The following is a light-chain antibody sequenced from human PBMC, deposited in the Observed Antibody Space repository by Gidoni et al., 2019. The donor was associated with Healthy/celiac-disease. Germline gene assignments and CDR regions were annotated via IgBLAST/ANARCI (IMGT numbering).Light chain of an antibody. CDR2: DGS. CDR1: QGISSA. V-gene: IGKV1D-13*01. Sequence: AIQLTQSPSSLSASVGDRVTITCRASQGISSALAWYQQKPGKAPKLLIYDGSSLESGVPSRFSCSGSGTDFTLTISSLPPEDFATYYCQQFNNYPLFGQGTKVEIK. CDR3: QQFNNYPL. J-gene: IGKJ1*01.